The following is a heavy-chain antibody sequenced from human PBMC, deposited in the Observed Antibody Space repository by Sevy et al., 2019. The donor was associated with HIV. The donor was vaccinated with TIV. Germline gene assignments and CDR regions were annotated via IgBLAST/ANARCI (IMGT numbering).Heavy chain of an antibody. J-gene: IGHJ6*02. Sequence: ASVKVSCKASGYTFTGYYMHWVRQAPGQGLEWMGRINPNSGGTNYAQKFQGRVTMTRDTSISTAYMELSRLRSDDTAVYYCATAGMVVRDYYYGMDVWGQGTTVTVSS. CDR1: GYTFTGYY. CDR2: INPNSGGT. CDR3: ATAGMVVRDYYYGMDV. V-gene: IGHV1-2*06. D-gene: IGHD3-3*01.